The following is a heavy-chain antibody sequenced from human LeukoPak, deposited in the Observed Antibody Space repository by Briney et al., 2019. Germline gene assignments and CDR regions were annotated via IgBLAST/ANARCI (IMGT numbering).Heavy chain of an antibody. J-gene: IGHJ4*02. CDR1: GGSISSYY. V-gene: IGHV4-59*08. CDR3: ARRKPSVYSSSWYFDY. CDR2: IYYSGST. D-gene: IGHD6-13*01. Sequence: SETLSLTCIVSGGSISSYYWSWIRQPPGKGLEWIGYIYYSGSTNYNPSLKSRVTIPVDTSKNQFSLRLSSVTAADTAVYYCARRKPSVYSSSWYFDYWGQGTLVTVSS.